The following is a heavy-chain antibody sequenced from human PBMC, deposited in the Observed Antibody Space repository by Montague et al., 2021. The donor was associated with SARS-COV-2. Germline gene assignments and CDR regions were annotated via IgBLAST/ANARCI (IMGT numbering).Heavy chain of an antibody. CDR3: ARAAGYNWNYGYNWFDP. CDR1: GGSISSYY. D-gene: IGHD1-7*01. J-gene: IGHJ5*02. Sequence: SETLSLTCTASGGSISSYYWSWIRQPPGKGLEWIGYIYYSGSTNYNPSLKSRVTISVDTSKNQFSLKLSSVTAADTAVYYCARAAGYNWNYGYNWFDPWGRGTLVTVSS. CDR2: IYYSGST. V-gene: IGHV4-59*01.